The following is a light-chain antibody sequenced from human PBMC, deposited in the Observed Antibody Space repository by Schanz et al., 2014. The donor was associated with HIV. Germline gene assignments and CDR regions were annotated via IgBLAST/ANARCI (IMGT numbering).Light chain of an antibody. J-gene: IGLJ2*01. CDR2: DVT. CDR1: SHDLRTYDF. Sequence: QSALTQPASVSGSPGQSVTISCRGSSHDLRTYDFLSRYQQHPGQAPILIIYDVTNRPSGISDRFSGSKSGNTASLTISGLQAEDEADYYCSSYASSTSVLFGGGTKLTVL. CDR3: SSYASSTSVL. V-gene: IGLV2-14*03.